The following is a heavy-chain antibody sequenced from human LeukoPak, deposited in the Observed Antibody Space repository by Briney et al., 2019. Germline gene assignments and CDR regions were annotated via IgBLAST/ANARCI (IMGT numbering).Heavy chain of an antibody. CDR2: IIPIFGTA. J-gene: IGHJ6*03. Sequence: ASVKVSCKASGGTFSSYAISWVRQAPGQGLEWMGGIIPIFGTANYAQKFQGGVTITADESTSTAYMELSSLRSEDTAVYYCARIGSGASGYSPRYYYYYMDVWGKGTTVTISS. V-gene: IGHV1-69*13. CDR3: ARIGSGASGYSPRYYYYYMDV. D-gene: IGHD3-10*01. CDR1: GGTFSSYA.